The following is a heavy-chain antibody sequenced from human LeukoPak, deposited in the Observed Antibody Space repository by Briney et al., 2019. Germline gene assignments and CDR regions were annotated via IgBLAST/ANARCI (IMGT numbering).Heavy chain of an antibody. CDR2: IKQDGSEK. CDR1: GFTFSSYG. Sequence: PGRSLRLPCAASGFTFSSYGMHWVRQAPGKGLEWVANIKQDGSEKYYVDSVKGRFTISRDNAKNSLYLQMNSLRAEDTAVYYCAREVGAIDYWGQGTLVTVSS. D-gene: IGHD1-26*01. J-gene: IGHJ4*02. V-gene: IGHV3-7*01. CDR3: AREVGAIDY.